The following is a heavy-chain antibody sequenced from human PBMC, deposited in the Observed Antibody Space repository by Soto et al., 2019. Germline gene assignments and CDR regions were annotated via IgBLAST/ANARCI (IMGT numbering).Heavy chain of an antibody. Sequence: GGSLLLSCAAAGVTCSNYSMIWVRQTPGKGLEWVSGLSGSGGSTYYADSVKGRFTISRDNSKDTLYLQMNSLRAEDTAVYYCAKEVDYHHPAMVENWGQGTLVTVSS. CDR2: LSGSGGST. V-gene: IGHV3-23*01. J-gene: IGHJ4*02. CDR1: GVTCSNYS. D-gene: IGHD2-15*01. CDR3: AKEVDYHHPAMVEN.